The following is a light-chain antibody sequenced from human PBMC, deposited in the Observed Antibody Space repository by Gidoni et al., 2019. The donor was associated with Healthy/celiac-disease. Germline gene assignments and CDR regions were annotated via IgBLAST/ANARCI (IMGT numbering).Light chain of an antibody. CDR1: QSISSY. CDR3: QQSYSTPYT. Sequence: DIQMNQPPSSLSASVGDRVTITCRASQSISSYFNWYQQKPGKAPKLLIYAASSLQSGVPSRFSGSGSGTDFTLTISSLQPEDFATYYCQQSYSTPYTFGQGTKLEIK. CDR2: AAS. J-gene: IGKJ2*01. V-gene: IGKV1-39*01.